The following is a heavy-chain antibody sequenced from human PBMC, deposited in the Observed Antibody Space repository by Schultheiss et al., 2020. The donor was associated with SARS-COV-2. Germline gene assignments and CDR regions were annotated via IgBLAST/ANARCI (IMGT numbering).Heavy chain of an antibody. J-gene: IGHJ4*02. CDR1: GGSFSGHY. D-gene: IGHD3-3*01. CDR2: INHSGST. Sequence: SETLSLTCAVYGGSFSGHYCNWIRQPPGKGLEWIGEINHSGSTNYNPSLKSRVTISVDTSKNQFSLKLSSVTAADTAVYYCASGGYYDFWSGYYSFDYWGQGTLVTVSS. V-gene: IGHV4-34*01. CDR3: ASGGYYDFWSGYYSFDY.